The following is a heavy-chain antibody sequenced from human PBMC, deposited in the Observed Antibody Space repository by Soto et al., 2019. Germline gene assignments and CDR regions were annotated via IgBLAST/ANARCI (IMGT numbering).Heavy chain of an antibody. CDR3: ARERYSYGSPLYYYGMDV. J-gene: IGHJ6*02. CDR1: GDSVSSNSAA. Sequence: SQTLSLTCAISGDSVSSNSAAWNWIRQSPSRGLEWLGRTYYRSKWYNDYAVSVKGRITINPDTSKNQVSLQLNSVTPEDTAVYYWARERYSYGSPLYYYGMDVWGQGTTVTVSS. CDR2: TYYRSKWYN. D-gene: IGHD5-18*01. V-gene: IGHV6-1*01.